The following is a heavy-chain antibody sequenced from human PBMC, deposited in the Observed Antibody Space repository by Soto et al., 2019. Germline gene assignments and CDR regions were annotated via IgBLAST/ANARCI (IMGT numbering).Heavy chain of an antibody. CDR2: IYTDGTT. CDR1: GDSISDYFY. J-gene: IGHJ4*02. D-gene: IGHD2-15*01. V-gene: IGHV4-4*07. CDR3: AREVRGGFTGIFDQ. Sequence: SETLSLTCTVSGDSISDYFYWSWIRQPAGKGLEWIGRIYTDGTTKYNPSLKSRVTLSLDKSKNQFSLRLSSVTAADTAVYYFAREVRGGFTGIFDQWGRGSRVTVS.